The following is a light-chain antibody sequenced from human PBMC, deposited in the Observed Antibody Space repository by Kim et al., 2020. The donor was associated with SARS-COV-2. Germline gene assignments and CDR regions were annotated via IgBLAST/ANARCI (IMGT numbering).Light chain of an antibody. CDR3: SSYTSSSTGWV. V-gene: IGLV2-14*03. CDR2: DVS. CDR1: SGDVGGYNY. J-gene: IGLJ3*02. Sequence: QSALTQPASVSGSPGQSITISCTGTSGDVGGYNYVSWYQQHPGKAPKLMIYDVSNRPSGVSNRFSGSKSGNTASLTISGLQAEDEADYYCSSYTSSSTGWVFGGGTQLTVL.